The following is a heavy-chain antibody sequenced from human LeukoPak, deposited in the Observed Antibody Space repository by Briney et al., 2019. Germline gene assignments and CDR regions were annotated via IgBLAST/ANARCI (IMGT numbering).Heavy chain of an antibody. CDR1: GYIFSNDG. Sequence: ASVTVSCKASGYIFSNDGVIWVRQAPGQGLEWMGWICGKNGKTKYAQKVHARVTMTTDTSTSTAYMELRSLRSDDTAVYYCSILTGYNFYSWGQGTLVTVSS. CDR2: ICGKNGKT. J-gene: IGHJ4*02. V-gene: IGHV1-18*01. CDR3: SILTGYNFYS. D-gene: IGHD1-20*01.